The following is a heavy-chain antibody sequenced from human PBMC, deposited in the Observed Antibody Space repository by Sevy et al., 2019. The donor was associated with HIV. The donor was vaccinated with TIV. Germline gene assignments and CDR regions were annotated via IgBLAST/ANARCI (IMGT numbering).Heavy chain of an antibody. J-gene: IGHJ6*02. CDR1: GFTLSSYG. V-gene: IGHV3-30*02. Sequence: GGSLRLSCAASGFTLSSYGMHWVRQAPGKGLEWVAFIRYDGSNKYYADSVKGRFTIYRDNSKNTLYLQMNSLRAEDTAVYYCAKDRGCSSTSCYGGVYYGMDVWGQGTTVTVSS. CDR2: IRYDGSNK. D-gene: IGHD2-2*01. CDR3: AKDRGCSSTSCYGGVYYGMDV.